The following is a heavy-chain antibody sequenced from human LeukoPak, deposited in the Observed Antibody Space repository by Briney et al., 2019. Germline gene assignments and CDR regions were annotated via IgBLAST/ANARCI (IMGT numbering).Heavy chain of an antibody. CDR3: ARGRVVVAVSDY. D-gene: IGHD6-19*01. V-gene: IGHV3-21*01. J-gene: IGHJ4*02. CDR2: ISSSSSYM. Sequence: GGSLRLSCAASGFTFSSYSMNWVRQAPGKGLEWVSSISSSSSYMYYADSVKGRFTISRDNAKNSLYLQMNSLRAEDTAVYYCARGRVVVAVSDYWGQGTLVTVSS. CDR1: GFTFSSYS.